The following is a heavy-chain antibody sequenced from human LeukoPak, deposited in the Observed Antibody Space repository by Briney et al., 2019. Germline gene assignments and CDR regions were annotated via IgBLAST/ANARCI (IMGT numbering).Heavy chain of an antibody. J-gene: IGHJ4*02. D-gene: IGHD2-2*02. V-gene: IGHV3-53*01. CDR3: ATDYCSSTSCYTGDY. Sequence: GGSLRLSCSASGFTVSSNYISWVRQAPGKGLEWVSVIYSGGRTYYADSVKGRFTISRDNSKNTLYLQMNSLRAEDTAVYYCATDYCSSTSCYTGDYWGQGTLVTVSS. CDR2: IYSGGRT. CDR1: GFTVSSNY.